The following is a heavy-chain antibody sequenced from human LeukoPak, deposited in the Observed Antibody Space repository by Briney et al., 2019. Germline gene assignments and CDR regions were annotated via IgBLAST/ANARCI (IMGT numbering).Heavy chain of an antibody. CDR3: AKDNRRHYTSGPNPDSLH. CDR1: GFIFNNYA. D-gene: IGHD6-19*01. Sequence: GGSLRLSCAGSGFIFNNYAMHWVRQPPGKGLEWVSGISWNSGSIDYADSVKGRFTISRDNAKNSLYLQMNSLGVEDTAFYYCAKDNRRHYTSGPNPDSLHWGQGALVTVSS. J-gene: IGHJ4*02. CDR2: ISWNSGSI. V-gene: IGHV3-9*01.